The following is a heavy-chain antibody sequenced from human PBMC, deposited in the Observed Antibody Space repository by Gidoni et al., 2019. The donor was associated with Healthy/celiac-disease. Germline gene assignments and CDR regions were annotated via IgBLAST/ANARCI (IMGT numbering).Heavy chain of an antibody. CDR2: ISGSGGST. Sequence: EVQLLEAGGGMVQPGGSLRLSCAASGFTFSSYAMSWVRQAPGKGLEWVAAISGSGGSTYYADAVKGRFTISRDNSKNTMYLQMNSLRAEDTAVYYCAKAAYPEDILTGWVYWGQGTLVTVSS. V-gene: IGHV3-23*01. CDR3: AKAAYPEDILTGWVY. D-gene: IGHD3-9*01. J-gene: IGHJ4*02. CDR1: GFTFSSYA.